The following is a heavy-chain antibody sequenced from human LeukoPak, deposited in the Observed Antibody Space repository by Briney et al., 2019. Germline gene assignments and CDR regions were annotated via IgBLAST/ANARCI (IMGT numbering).Heavy chain of an antibody. D-gene: IGHD4-17*01. CDR2: TYYRSKWYN. V-gene: IGHV6-1*01. CDR3: AKSSLRYNWNEV. J-gene: IGHJ5*02. Sequence: SQTLSLTFAISGDSVSRNSAAWNWIRQSPSKGLEWLGRTYYRSKWYNDYGVSVKSRITINPDTSKNQFSLQLNSVTPEDTAVYYCAKSSLRYNWNEVWGQGTLVTVSS. CDR1: GDSVSRNSAA.